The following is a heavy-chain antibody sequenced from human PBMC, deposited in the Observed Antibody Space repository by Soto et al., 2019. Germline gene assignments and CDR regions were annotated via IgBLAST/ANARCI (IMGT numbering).Heavy chain of an antibody. J-gene: IGHJ6*02. CDR2: VIPIFGTP. V-gene: IGHV1-69*01. CDR3: ARSQGGSSSLDIYYYSCYGMDV. Sequence: QVQLVQSGAEVKKPGSSVKVSCKAPGGTFRTYAISWVRQAPGQGLEWMGGVIPIFGTPKYAQKFQGRATITADESTSTGYMELRSLRSEDTAVYYCARSQGGSSSLDIYYYSCYGMDVWGQGTTVTVSS. D-gene: IGHD2-15*01. CDR1: GGTFRTYA.